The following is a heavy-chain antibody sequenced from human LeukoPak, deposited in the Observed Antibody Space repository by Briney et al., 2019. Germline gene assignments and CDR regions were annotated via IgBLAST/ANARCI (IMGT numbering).Heavy chain of an antibody. CDR2: IYYSGST. Sequence: SETLSLTCTVSGGSISSGGYYWSWIRQPPGKGLEWIGYIYYSGSTNYNPSLKSRVTISVDTSKNQFSLKLSSVTAADTAVYYCARAFGWEQQPVRDYYFDYWGQGTLVTVSS. CDR1: GGSISSGGYY. D-gene: IGHD6-13*01. J-gene: IGHJ4*02. CDR3: ARAFGWEQQPVRDYYFDY. V-gene: IGHV4-61*08.